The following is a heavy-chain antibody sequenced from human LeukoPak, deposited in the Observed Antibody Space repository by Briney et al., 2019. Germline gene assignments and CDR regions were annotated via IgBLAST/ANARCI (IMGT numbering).Heavy chain of an antibody. V-gene: IGHV3-48*02. Sequence: GGSLRLSCAASGFTFSSYSMNWVRQAPGKGLEWVSSISSSSSTIYYADSVKGRFTISRDNAKNSLYLQMNSLRDEDTAVYYCARGVGYSYPPRWFDPWGQGTLVTVSS. J-gene: IGHJ5*02. CDR2: ISSSSSTI. CDR1: GFTFSSYS. CDR3: ARGVGYSYPPRWFDP. D-gene: IGHD5-18*01.